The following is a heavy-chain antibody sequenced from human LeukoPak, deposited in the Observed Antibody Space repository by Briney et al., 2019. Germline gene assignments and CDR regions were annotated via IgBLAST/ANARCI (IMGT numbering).Heavy chain of an antibody. V-gene: IGHV4-31*01. CDR2: IYYSGST. D-gene: IGHD2-2*01. Sequence: SETLSLTCTVSGGSISSGGYYWSWIRQHPGKGLEWIGYIYYSGSTYYNPSLKSQVTISVDTSKNQFSLKLSSVTAADTAVYYCARDRLRRCSSTSCYSSYYYGMDVWGQGTTVTVSS. J-gene: IGHJ6*02. CDR1: GGSISSGGYY. CDR3: ARDRLRRCSSTSCYSSYYYGMDV.